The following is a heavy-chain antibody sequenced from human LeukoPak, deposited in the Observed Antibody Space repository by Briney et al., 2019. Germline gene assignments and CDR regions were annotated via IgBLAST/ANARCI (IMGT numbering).Heavy chain of an antibody. J-gene: IGHJ4*02. CDR3: AKGYYYDTGGPYYFDY. V-gene: IGHV3-23*01. Sequence: GGSLRLSCAASGFTFNTYAMSWVRQSPGKGLEWVSAINDSGGSTYYADSVKGRSTISRDNSKNTLYLQMNSLRAEDTAIYYCAKGYYYDTGGPYYFDYWGQGTLVTVSS. CDR2: INDSGGST. CDR1: GFTFNTYA. D-gene: IGHD3-22*01.